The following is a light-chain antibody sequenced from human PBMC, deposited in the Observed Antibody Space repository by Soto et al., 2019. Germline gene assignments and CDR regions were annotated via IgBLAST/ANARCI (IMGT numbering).Light chain of an antibody. J-gene: IGKJ5*01. CDR2: GAS. CDR1: QSVSSSY. V-gene: IGKV3-20*01. CDR3: QQYGSSLSIT. Sequence: EIVLTQSPGTLSLSPGERATLSCRSIQSVSSSYLAWYQQKPGQAPRLLIYGASSRATGIPDRFSGSGSGTDFTLTISRLEPEDFAVYYGQQYGSSLSITFGQGTRLEIK.